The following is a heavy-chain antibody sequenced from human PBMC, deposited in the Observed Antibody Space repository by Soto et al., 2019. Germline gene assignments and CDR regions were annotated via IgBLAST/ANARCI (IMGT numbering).Heavy chain of an antibody. J-gene: IGHJ5*02. D-gene: IGHD2-15*01. V-gene: IGHV4-31*03. CDR2: IYYSGST. Sequence: SETLSLTCPVSGGSISSGGYYWSWIRRHPGKGLEWIGYIYYSGSTYYNPSLKSRVTISVDTSKNQFSLKRSSVTAADTAVYYCAREPLAVVAATVDWLVPWVQGTLVTVSS. CDR1: GGSISSGGYY. CDR3: AREPLAVVAATVDWLVP.